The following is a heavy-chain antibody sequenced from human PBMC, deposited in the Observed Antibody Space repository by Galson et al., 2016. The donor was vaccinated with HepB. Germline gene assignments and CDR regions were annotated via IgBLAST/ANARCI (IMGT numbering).Heavy chain of an antibody. D-gene: IGHD2-2*01. CDR3: ARSTLSSTGPSNFDM. CDR1: GTSISGYY. CDR2: IYYIGNT. V-gene: IGHV4-59*01. Sequence: ETLSLTCSLSGTSISGYYWSWIRQAPGKGLEWIGYIYYIGNTHYSPALTGRVTISVDTSENHFSLNLRSVTAADTAVYFCARSTLSSTGPSNFDMWGQGLLVAVSS. J-gene: IGHJ4*02.